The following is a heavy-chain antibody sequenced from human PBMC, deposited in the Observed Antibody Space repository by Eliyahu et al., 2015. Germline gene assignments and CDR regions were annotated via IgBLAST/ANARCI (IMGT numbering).Heavy chain of an antibody. D-gene: IGHD2-15*01. V-gene: IGHV4-39*01. CDR3: ARHYGSSQAWFDP. CDR2: IYYTGST. CDR1: GGSXSSSSYY. Sequence: QLQLQESGPGLVKPSETLSLTCXVSGGSXSSSSYYWGWXRQPPGXGLEWIGSIYYTGSTYYNPSLKSRVTISVDTSKNEFSLKMSSVTAADTAVYYCARHYGSSQAWFDPWGQGTLVTVSS. J-gene: IGHJ5*02.